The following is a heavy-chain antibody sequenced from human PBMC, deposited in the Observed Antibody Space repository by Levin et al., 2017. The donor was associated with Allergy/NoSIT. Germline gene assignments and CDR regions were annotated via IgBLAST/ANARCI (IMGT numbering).Heavy chain of an antibody. D-gene: IGHD3-10*01. CDR3: ARIRARVGYYYYYMDV. CDR1: GGSISTDTYY. CDR2: ISTSGTT. Sequence: SETLSLTCAVSGGSISTDTYYWGWIRQPAGKGLEWIGRISTSGTTNYNPSFESRVTMSVDTSKNQFSLNLGSVTAADTAVYRCARIRARVGYYYYYMDVWGKGTTVIVS. V-gene: IGHV4-61*02. J-gene: IGHJ6*03.